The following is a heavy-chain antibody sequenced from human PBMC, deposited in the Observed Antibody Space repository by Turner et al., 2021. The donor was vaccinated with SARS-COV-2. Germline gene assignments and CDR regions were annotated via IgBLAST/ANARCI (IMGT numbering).Heavy chain of an antibody. CDR3: AGAYYYLYK. CDR1: GCTFSDYY. J-gene: IGHJ4*02. Sequence: QVQLVEFGGGLVKPGGAMRLSCSASGCTFSDYYLSWIRQAPGKGLELFSYISSIISYTNYADSVKCRFTISRDNAKISLYLQMNSLRAEDTAVYYCAGAYYYLYKWGQGTLVTVSS. D-gene: IGHD3-22*01. CDR2: ISSIISYT. V-gene: IGHV3-11*06.